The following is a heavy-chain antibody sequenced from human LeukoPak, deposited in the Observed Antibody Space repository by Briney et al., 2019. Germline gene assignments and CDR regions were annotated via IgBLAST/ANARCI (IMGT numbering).Heavy chain of an antibody. CDR1: GYSFTSYW. V-gene: IGHV5-51*01. CDR3: ARTPYDSIFRGYYYHGMDV. Sequence: PGESLKISCKGSGYSFTSYWIGWVRQMPGKGLEWMGIIYPGDSDTRYSPSFQGQVTISADKSISTAYLQWSSLKASDTAMYYCARTPYDSIFRGYYYHGMDVWGQGTTVTVSS. J-gene: IGHJ6*02. D-gene: IGHD3-22*01. CDR2: IYPGDSDT.